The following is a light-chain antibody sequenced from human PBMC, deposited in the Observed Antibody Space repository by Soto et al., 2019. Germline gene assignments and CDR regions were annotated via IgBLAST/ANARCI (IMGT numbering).Light chain of an antibody. CDR3: SSYTSSSTYV. CDR1: SSEVCSYNY. CDR2: EVS. V-gene: IGLV2-14*01. J-gene: IGLJ1*01. Sequence: QSALTQPASVSGSPGQSITISCTGTSSEVCSYNYVSWYQQHPGKAPKLMICEVSSRPSGVSNRFSGSKSGNTASLTISGLQAEDEADYYCSSYTSSSTYVFGTGTKLTVL.